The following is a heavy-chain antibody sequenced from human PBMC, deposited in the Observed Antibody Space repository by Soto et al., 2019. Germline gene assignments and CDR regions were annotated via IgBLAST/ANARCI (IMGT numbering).Heavy chain of an antibody. D-gene: IGHD6-19*01. J-gene: IGHJ6*02. CDR3: AKDRSGWYTYYYYGMDV. CDR1: GFTFSSYG. Sequence: GGSLRLSCAASGFTFSSYGMHWVRQAPGKGLEWVAVISYDGSNKYYADSVKGRFTISRDNSKNTLYLQMNSLRAEDTAVYYCAKDRSGWYTYYYYGMDVWGQGTTVTVSS. CDR2: ISYDGSNK. V-gene: IGHV3-30*18.